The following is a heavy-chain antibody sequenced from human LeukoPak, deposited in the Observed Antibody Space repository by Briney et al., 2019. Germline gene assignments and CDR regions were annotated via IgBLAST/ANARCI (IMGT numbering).Heavy chain of an antibody. V-gene: IGHV3-74*01. CDR2: IKYDGSIA. D-gene: IGHD3-22*01. J-gene: IGHJ4*02. CDR3: AKLGGYYDSSGDLYFFDS. CDR1: GFTFSSYW. Sequence: PGGSLRLSCAASGFTFSSYWMHWVRQVPGKGLVWVSRIKYDGSIATYGDSVKGRFSISRDNAKNTVDLQMNSLRAEDTAVYYCAKLGGYYDSSGDLYFFDSGGQETLVPVPP.